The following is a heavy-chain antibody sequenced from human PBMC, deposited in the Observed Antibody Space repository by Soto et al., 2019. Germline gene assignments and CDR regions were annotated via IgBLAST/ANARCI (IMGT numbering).Heavy chain of an antibody. CDR1: GFPFTTYA. CDR2: ISGSGGST. V-gene: IGHV3-23*01. J-gene: IGHJ6*02. Sequence: GGSLRLSCAASGFPFTTYAMAWVRQAPGKGLEWVSAISGSGGSTYYADSVKGRFTISRDNSKNTLYLQMNSLRAEDTAVYYCARDGPKNFGHYDFWSGSFTSYGMDVWGQGTTVTVSS. D-gene: IGHD3-3*01. CDR3: ARDGPKNFGHYDFWSGSFTSYGMDV.